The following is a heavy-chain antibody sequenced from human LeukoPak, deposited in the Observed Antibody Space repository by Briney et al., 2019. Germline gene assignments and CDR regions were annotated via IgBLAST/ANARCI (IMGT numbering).Heavy chain of an antibody. Sequence: GGSLRLSCAASGFTFRSNWMHWVRHTPGKGLVWVSRINSDGLSTSYADSVKGRFTISRDNAKNTLYLQMNSLRAEDTAVYYCARDLPGLSAAGTFDCWGQGTLVTVSS. CDR1: GFTFRSNW. J-gene: IGHJ4*02. D-gene: IGHD6-13*01. CDR2: INSDGLST. CDR3: ARDLPGLSAAGTFDC. V-gene: IGHV3-74*01.